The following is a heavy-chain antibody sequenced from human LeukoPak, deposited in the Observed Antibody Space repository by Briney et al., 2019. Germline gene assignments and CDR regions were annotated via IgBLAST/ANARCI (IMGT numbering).Heavy chain of an antibody. Sequence: GASVKVSCKASGGTFSSYAISWVRQAPGQGLEWMGGIIPIFGTANYAQKFQGRVTITADKSTSTAYMELSSLRSEDTAVYYCARVHAAADYYYYYMDVWGKGTTVTISS. J-gene: IGHJ6*03. V-gene: IGHV1-69*06. CDR2: IIPIFGTA. CDR3: ARVHAAADYYYYYMDV. D-gene: IGHD6-13*01. CDR1: GGTFSSYA.